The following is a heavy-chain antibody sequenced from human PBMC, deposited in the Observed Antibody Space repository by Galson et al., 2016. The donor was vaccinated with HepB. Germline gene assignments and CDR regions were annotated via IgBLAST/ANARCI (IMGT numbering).Heavy chain of an antibody. CDR3: ARGGGNGGSSDYFDY. CDR1: GGSISSNKW. V-gene: IGHV4-4*02. CDR2: VSNSWST. J-gene: IGHJ4*02. Sequence: ETLSLTCSVSGGSISSNKWWSWIRRSPGKGLEWIGEVSNSWSTSYKSSLQSRLTISLDKSTNQFSLRLNYVTAADTAVYYCARGGGNGGSSDYFDYWGQGILVTVSS. D-gene: IGHD1-26*01.